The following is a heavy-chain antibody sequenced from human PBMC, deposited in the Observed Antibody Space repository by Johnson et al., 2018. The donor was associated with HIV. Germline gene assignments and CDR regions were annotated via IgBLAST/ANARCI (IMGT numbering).Heavy chain of an antibody. J-gene: IGHJ3*02. CDR3: AKDTRSSSGLGAFDI. D-gene: IGHD6-6*01. V-gene: IGHV3-33*05. Sequence: VQLVESGGGVVQPGRYLRLSCAASGFTFSNYDMHWVRQATGKGLEWVAVISYDGSNKYYADSVKGRFTISRDNSKNTLYLQMNSLRAEDTAVYYCAKDTRSSSGLGAFDIWGQGTMVTVS. CDR2: ISYDGSNK. CDR1: GFTFSNYD.